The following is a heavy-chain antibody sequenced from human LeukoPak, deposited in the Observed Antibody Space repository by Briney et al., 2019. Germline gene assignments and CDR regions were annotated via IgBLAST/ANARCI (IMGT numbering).Heavy chain of an antibody. Sequence: PGGSLRLSCAASGFTFSSYSMNWVRQAPGKGLEWVSPISSSSSYIYYADSVKGRFTISRDNAKNSLYLQMNSLRAEDTAVYYCAKEQWYINMIYIDIWGQGTMVTVSS. CDR3: AKEQWYINMIYIDI. CDR2: ISSSSSYI. V-gene: IGHV3-21*04. CDR1: GFTFSSYS. D-gene: IGHD3-22*01. J-gene: IGHJ3*02.